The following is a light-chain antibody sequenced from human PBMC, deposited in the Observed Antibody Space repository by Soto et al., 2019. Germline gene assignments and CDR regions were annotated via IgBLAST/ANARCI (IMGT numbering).Light chain of an antibody. J-gene: IGKJ1*01. CDR1: QSVSSN. CDR3: LQYNNWPPWT. CDR2: DAS. V-gene: IGKV3-15*01. Sequence: EFVLTQSPGTLSLSPGERATLSCRASQSVSSNLAWYQQKPGQAPRLLINDASTRATGIPARFSGSGSGTEFTLTISSLQSEDFAVYYCLQYNNWPPWTFGQGTKVDIK.